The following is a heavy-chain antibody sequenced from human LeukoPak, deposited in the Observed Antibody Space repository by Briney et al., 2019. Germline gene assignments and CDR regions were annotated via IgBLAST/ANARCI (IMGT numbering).Heavy chain of an antibody. J-gene: IGHJ4*02. V-gene: IGHV3-74*03. CDR1: GFTFSSYW. CDR3: ARDDAAPGIIFGY. D-gene: IGHD6-13*01. Sequence: GGSLRLSCAASGFTFSSYWMHWVRQAPGKGLVWVSRIHSDGSSRKYADSVGGRFTISRDNAKKTLYLQMNSLRAEDTAVYFCARDDAAPGIIFGYWGQGTLVTVSS. CDR2: IHSDGSSR.